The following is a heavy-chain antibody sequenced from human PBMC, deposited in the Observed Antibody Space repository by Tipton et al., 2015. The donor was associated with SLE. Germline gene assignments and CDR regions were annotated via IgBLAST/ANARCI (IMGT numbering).Heavy chain of an antibody. J-gene: IGHJ4*02. D-gene: IGHD1-7*01. CDR1: GSSITSSSHY. CDR3: ARSGPYWNYGHYFDY. V-gene: IGHV4-39*07. CDR2: IYYTGTT. Sequence: TLSLTCSISGSSITSSSHYWGWIRQPPGKGLEWIGSIYYTGTTYYNPSLKSRVTISVDKSKNQFSLKLSSVTAADTAVYYCARSGPYWNYGHYFDYWGQGTLVTVSS.